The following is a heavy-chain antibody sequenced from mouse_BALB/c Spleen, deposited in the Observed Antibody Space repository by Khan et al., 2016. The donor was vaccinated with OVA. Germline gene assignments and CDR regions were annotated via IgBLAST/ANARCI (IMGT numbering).Heavy chain of an antibody. J-gene: IGHJ3*01. CDR2: IDPSDSET. CDR3: ARREKYGYDPCWFAY. CDR1: GYTFTSYW. V-gene: IGHV1-61*01. Sequence: QVRLQQSGAELVRPGASVKLSCKASGYTFTSYWMNWVKQRPGHGLEWIGRIDPSDSETHYNQMFKDKATLTVDKSSSTAYIQLSSLTSEDSAVYYCARREKYGYDPCWFAYWGQGTLVTVSA. D-gene: IGHD2-2*01.